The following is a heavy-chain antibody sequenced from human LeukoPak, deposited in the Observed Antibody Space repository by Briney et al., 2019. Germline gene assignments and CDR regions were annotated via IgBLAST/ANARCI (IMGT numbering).Heavy chain of an antibody. CDR3: ARDSSGPLY. CDR1: GFTFGDYA. V-gene: IGHV3-66*01. Sequence: GGSLRLSCTASGFTFGDYAMSWVRQAPGKGLEWVSVIYSGGGTYYADSVKGRFTISRDNSKNTLYLQMNSLRAEDTAVYYCARDSSGPLYWGQGTLVTVSS. J-gene: IGHJ4*02. CDR2: IYSGGGT. D-gene: IGHD6-19*01.